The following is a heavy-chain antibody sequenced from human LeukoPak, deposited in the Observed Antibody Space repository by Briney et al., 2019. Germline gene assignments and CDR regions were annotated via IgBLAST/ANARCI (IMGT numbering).Heavy chain of an antibody. J-gene: IGHJ5*02. Sequence: GGSLRLSCAASGFTFDDYAMHWVRQAPGKGLEWVSYISWGGGNTAYADSVKGRFIVSRDNAKNSLYLQMNTLRPEDTALYYCAKGSIAVAGTSRFDPWGQGTLVTVSS. CDR3: AKGSIAVAGTSRFDP. V-gene: IGHV3-9*01. D-gene: IGHD6-19*01. CDR1: GFTFDDYA. CDR2: ISWGGGNT.